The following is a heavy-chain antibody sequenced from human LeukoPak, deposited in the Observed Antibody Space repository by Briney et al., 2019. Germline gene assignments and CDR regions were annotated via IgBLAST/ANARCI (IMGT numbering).Heavy chain of an antibody. Sequence: PGGSLRLSCAASGFTFSSYWMHWVRQAPGKGPGWVARTNRDGSSTAYADSVKGGVTISKDKAKNTLYLLMNSLRAEDTAVYYCARDSVEWYIFDYCGQGTLVTVSS. CDR3: ARDSVEWYIFDY. V-gene: IGHV3-74*01. D-gene: IGHD3-3*01. J-gene: IGHJ4*02. CDR2: TNRDGSST. CDR1: GFTFSSYW.